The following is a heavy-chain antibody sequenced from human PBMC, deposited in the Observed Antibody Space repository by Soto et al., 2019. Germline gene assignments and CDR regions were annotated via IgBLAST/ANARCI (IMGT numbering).Heavy chain of an antibody. V-gene: IGHV3-30*18. D-gene: IGHD1-7*01. CDR2: ISYDGSNK. J-gene: IGHJ6*02. CDR1: GFTFSSYG. Sequence: QVQLVESGGGVVQPGRSLRLSCAASGFTFSSYGMHWVRQAPGKGLEWVAVISYDGSNKYYADSVKGRFTISRDNSKNXXYLQMNSLRAEDTAVYYCAKEELELRDYYYYGMDVWGQGTTVTVSS. CDR3: AKEELELRDYYYYGMDV.